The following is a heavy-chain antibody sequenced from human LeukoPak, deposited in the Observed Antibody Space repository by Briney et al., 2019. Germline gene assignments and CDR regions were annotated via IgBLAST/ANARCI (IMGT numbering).Heavy chain of an antibody. Sequence: GGSLRLSCAASGFTFSSYWMSWVRQAPGKGLEWVSHITASGTAMFYADSVKGRFTISRDNAKNSLYLQMNSLRDEDTAVYYCASSGNYRFDYWGQGTLVTVSS. CDR2: ITASGTAM. V-gene: IGHV3-48*02. D-gene: IGHD1-26*01. CDR1: GFTFSSYW. CDR3: ASSGNYRFDY. J-gene: IGHJ4*02.